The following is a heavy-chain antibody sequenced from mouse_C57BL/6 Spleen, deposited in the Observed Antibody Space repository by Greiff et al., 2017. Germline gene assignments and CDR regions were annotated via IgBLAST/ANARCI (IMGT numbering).Heavy chain of an antibody. CDR1: GYSITSGYY. CDR3: ARAPLYYGFAY. CDR2: ISYDGSN. D-gene: IGHD1-1*01. V-gene: IGHV3-6*01. Sequence: DVKLQESGPGLVKPSQSLSLTCSVTGYSITSGYYWNWIRQFPGNKLEWMGYISYDGSNNYNPSLKNRISITRDTSKNQFFLKLNSVTTEDAATYYCARAPLYYGFAYWGQGTLVTVSA. J-gene: IGHJ3*01.